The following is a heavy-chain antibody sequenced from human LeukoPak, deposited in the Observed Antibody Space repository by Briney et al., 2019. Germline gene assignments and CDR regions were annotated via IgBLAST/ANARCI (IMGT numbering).Heavy chain of an antibody. Sequence: SQTLSLTCAISGHSVSSNTNAWNWMRQSPSRGLEWLGRTYFRSRWYYDYAVSVKSRITLNADTSMNQFSLQLNSVTPEDTAVYYSARAVGANTFDYWGQGILVTVSS. CDR1: GHSVSSNTNA. D-gene: IGHD1-26*01. CDR2: TYFRSRWYY. V-gene: IGHV6-1*01. CDR3: ARAVGANTFDY. J-gene: IGHJ4*02.